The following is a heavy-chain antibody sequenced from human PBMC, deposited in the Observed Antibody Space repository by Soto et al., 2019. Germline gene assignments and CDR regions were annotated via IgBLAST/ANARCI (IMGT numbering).Heavy chain of an antibody. J-gene: IGHJ4*02. Sequence: GGSLRLSCAASGFTFSSYGMHWVRQAPGKGLEWVAVISYDGSNKYYADSVKGRFTISRDNVKNSLYLQMSSLRDEDTAVYFCGRVYMYHGSGSAPLAVDYWGPGTPVTVSS. CDR3: GRVYMYHGSGSAPLAVDY. CDR2: ISYDGSNK. D-gene: IGHD3-10*01. V-gene: IGHV3-30*03. CDR1: GFTFSSYG.